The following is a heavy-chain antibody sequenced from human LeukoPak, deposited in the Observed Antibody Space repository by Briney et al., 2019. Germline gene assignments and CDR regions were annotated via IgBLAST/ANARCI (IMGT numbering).Heavy chain of an antibody. CDR2: INHSGST. J-gene: IGHJ5*02. CDR1: GGSFSGYY. D-gene: IGHD2-2*01. CDR3: ARGLYCSSTSCSSWFDP. Sequence: SETLSLTCAVYGGSFSGYYWSWIRQPPGKGLEWIGEINHSGSTNYNPSLKSRVTISVDTSKNQFSLKLSSVTAADTAVYYCARGLYCSSTSCSSWFDPWGQGTLVTVS. V-gene: IGHV4-34*01.